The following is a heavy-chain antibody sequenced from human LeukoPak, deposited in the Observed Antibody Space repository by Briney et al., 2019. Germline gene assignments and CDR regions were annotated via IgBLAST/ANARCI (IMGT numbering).Heavy chain of an antibody. D-gene: IGHD4-23*01. V-gene: IGHV3-33*01. Sequence: QSGGSLRLSCAASGIPFSSYGMHGVRQAPGKGLEWVAVIWYDGSKKYYADFVKVRFTISRDNSKNTLSLQMSSLRVEDTAVYYCARWNQGHGLDVWGQGTTVTVSS. J-gene: IGHJ6*02. CDR1: GIPFSSYG. CDR2: IWYDGSKK. CDR3: ARWNQGHGLDV.